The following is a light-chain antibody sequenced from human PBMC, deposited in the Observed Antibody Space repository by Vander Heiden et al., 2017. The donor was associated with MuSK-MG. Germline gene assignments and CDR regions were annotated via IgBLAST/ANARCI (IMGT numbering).Light chain of an antibody. CDR3: CSYADVTAFVI. V-gene: IGLV2-23*02. Sequence: HSALTQPASVSGSPGQSITVSCTGTSSDVGRYHLVSWYQQHPGKGPKLIISEVNKRPSGVSNRFSGSKSGNTASLTISGLQPEDEADYYCCSYADVTAFVIFGGGTKLTVL. CDR2: EVN. CDR1: SSDVGRYHL. J-gene: IGLJ2*01.